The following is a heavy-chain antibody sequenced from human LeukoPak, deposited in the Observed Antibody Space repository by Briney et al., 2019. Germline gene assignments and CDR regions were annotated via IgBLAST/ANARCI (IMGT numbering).Heavy chain of an antibody. CDR2: IYHSGSA. Sequence: SETLSLTCAVSGGSISSNNWWNWVRQPPGKGLEWIGEIYHSGSANYNVSLKSRVTISVDKSKNQFSLKLNSVTAADTAVYYCARDPILPGATGGADYWGQGTLVTVSS. D-gene: IGHD1-26*01. CDR3: ARDPILPGATGGADY. J-gene: IGHJ4*02. CDR1: GGSISSNNW. V-gene: IGHV4-4*02.